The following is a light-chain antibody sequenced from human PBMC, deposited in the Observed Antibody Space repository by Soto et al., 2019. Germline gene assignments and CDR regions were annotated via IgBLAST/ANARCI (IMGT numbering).Light chain of an antibody. CDR1: QGIRNR. V-gene: IGKV1-12*01. Sequence: DVQMTQSPSFVSGSVGDRVTITCRASQGIRNRLAWYQHKPGQAPKLLIYESSSLQRGVPPRFSGSGSGTQFTLTISSLQPEDFATYYCQEANSFPPTFGGGTKVEIK. CDR3: QEANSFPPT. CDR2: ESS. J-gene: IGKJ4*01.